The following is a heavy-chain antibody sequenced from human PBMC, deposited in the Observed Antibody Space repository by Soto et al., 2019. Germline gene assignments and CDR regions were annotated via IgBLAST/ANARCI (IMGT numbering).Heavy chain of an antibody. CDR3: ARGGCTSTSCLDY. J-gene: IGHJ4*02. D-gene: IGHD2-2*01. Sequence: EVQLVESGGGLVQPGGSLRLSCAASGFTFSSNWMHWVRQAPGKGLVWVSRINNDGSSTNYGDPVKGRFTISRDNAKNTLYLQMNSLRAEDTAVYYCARGGCTSTSCLDYWCQGTLVTVSS. V-gene: IGHV3-74*01. CDR2: INNDGSST. CDR1: GFTFSSNW.